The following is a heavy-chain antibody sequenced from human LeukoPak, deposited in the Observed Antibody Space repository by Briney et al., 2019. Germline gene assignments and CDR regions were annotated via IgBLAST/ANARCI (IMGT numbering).Heavy chain of an antibody. Sequence: GGSLRLSCAVSGFTFSRYGMHWVRQAPGKGLEWVAVISYDGTNKYYADSVKGRFIISRDNSKNTLYLQMNSLRAEDTAVYYCAKSASIDYYGSGSADSFDYWGQGTLVTVSS. V-gene: IGHV3-30*18. J-gene: IGHJ4*02. D-gene: IGHD3-10*01. CDR3: AKSASIDYYGSGSADSFDY. CDR2: ISYDGTNK. CDR1: GFTFSRYG.